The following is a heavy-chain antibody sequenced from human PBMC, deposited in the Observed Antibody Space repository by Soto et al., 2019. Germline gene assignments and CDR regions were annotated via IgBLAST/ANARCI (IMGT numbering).Heavy chain of an antibody. V-gene: IGHV3-64D*08. D-gene: IGHD3-10*01. Sequence: GGSLRLSCSASGFTFSSYAMHWVRQAPGKGLEYVSAISSNGGSTYYADSVKGRFTISRDNSKNTLYLQMSSLRAEDTAVYYCVKDKARSYGSGSYYGMDVWGQGTTVTVSS. CDR2: ISSNGGST. J-gene: IGHJ6*02. CDR3: VKDKARSYGSGSYYGMDV. CDR1: GFTFSSYA.